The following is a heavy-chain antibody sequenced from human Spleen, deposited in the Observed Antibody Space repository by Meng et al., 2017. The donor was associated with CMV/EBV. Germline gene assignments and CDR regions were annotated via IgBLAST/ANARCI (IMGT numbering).Heavy chain of an antibody. V-gene: IGHV1-18*01. CDR3: ARDREDRGSHVVTDY. D-gene: IGHD2-21*02. CDR1: CYNFDKYG. J-gene: IGHJ4*02. CDR2: IRNKKGNT. Sequence: SCYNFDKYGVSSRSGNPGEGVGEMRGIRNKKGNTKYTQKFKRRVIITTDTSTRTAYMELRTVRSEDTAVYYCARDREDRGSHVVTDYWGQGTLVTVSS.